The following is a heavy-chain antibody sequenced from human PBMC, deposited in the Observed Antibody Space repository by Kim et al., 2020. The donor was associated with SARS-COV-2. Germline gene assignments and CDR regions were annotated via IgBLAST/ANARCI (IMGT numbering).Heavy chain of an antibody. CDR1: GGTFSSYA. CDR2: IIPIFGTA. V-gene: IGHV1-69*13. J-gene: IGHJ6*02. Sequence: SVKVSCKASGGTFSSYAISWVRQAPGQGLEWMGGIIPIFGTANYAQKFQGRVTITADESTSTAYMELSSLRSEDTAVYYCARVVNELAPHLGGDYGGNVDYYYGMDVWGQGTTVTVSS. CDR3: ARVVNELAPHLGGDYGGNVDYYYGMDV. D-gene: IGHD4-17*01.